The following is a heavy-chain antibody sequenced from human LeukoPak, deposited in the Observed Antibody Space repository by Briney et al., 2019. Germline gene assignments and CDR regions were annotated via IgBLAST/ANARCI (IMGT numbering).Heavy chain of an antibody. V-gene: IGHV1-2*02. CDR3: ARREVTMIVDY. CDR1: GYTFTGYY. CDR2: INPNSGGT. Sequence: ASVKVSCKASGYTFTGYYIHWVRQAPGQGLEWMGWINPNSGGTNSAQKFQGRVTMTRDTSISTAYMELSRLRSDDTAVYYCARREVTMIVDYWGQGTLVTVSS. J-gene: IGHJ4*02. D-gene: IGHD3-22*01.